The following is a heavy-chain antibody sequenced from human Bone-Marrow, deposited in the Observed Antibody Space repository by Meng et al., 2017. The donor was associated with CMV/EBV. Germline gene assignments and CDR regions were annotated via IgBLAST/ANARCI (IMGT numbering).Heavy chain of an antibody. V-gene: IGHV3-21*01. J-gene: IGHJ6*02. CDR2: ISRSSSNI. CDR3: AREDGLPYYYDRSGYYYEGGDMDYYYYGMDV. D-gene: IGHD3-22*01. CDR1: GFTFSNYD. Sequence: GGSLRLSCVASGFTFSNYDMNWVRQAPGKGLEWVSFISRSSSNIYYADSLKGRVTISRDDVKNSLYLQMNSLRAEDTAVYYCAREDGLPYYYDRSGYYYEGGDMDYYYYGMDVWGQGTTVTVSS.